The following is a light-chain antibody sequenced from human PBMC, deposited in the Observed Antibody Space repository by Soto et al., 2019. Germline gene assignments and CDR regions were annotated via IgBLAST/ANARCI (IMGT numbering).Light chain of an antibody. Sequence: VVLTQSPATLSVSPGETVTLSCRASHNIRNNLAWYQHKPGQAPRLLISYASSGATGVPGRFSGSGSGTEFALTISSLQSEDSAVYYCQHFYNRPVTVGGGTKLYIK. CDR1: HNIRNN. CDR2: YAS. V-gene: IGKV3-15*01. J-gene: IGKJ4*01. CDR3: QHFYNRPVT.